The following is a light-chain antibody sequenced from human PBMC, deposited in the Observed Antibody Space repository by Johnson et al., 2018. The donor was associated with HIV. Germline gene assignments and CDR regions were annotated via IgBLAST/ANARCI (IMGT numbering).Light chain of an antibody. V-gene: IGLV1-51*02. CDR1: SSNIGKNY. CDR3: ATWDSSLRWV. CDR2: ENN. Sequence: QSVLTQPPSVSAAPGQKVTISCSGSSSNIGKNYVSWYQQFPGTAPKLLIYENNKRPSGIPERFSSSKSGTSATLGITGLQTGDEADYYCATWDSSLRWVFGTGTKVTVL. J-gene: IGLJ1*01.